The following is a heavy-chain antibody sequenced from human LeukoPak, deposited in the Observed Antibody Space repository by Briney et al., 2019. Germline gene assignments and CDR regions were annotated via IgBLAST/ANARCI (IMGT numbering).Heavy chain of an antibody. CDR1: GDSVSSSSAV. Sequence: SQTLSLTCAISGDSVSSSSAVWNWSRQSPSRGLYWLGKTYYRSTCYHDYAVSVTGRLTITPDTSKNQFSLQLNSVSPDDTAVYYCARINWDDAFDIWGQGTMVTVSS. J-gene: IGHJ3*02. CDR3: ARINWDDAFDI. D-gene: IGHD1-1*01. V-gene: IGHV6-1*01. CDR2: TYYRSTCYH.